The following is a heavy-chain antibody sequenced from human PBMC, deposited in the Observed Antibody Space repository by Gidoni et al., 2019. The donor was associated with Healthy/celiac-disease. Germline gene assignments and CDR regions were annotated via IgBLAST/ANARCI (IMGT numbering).Heavy chain of an antibody. CDR2: IYYSGST. CDR1: GGSSSSGGYY. CDR3: ARVWTATRGWFDP. J-gene: IGHJ5*02. Sequence: QVQLQESGPGLLKPSQPLSLTCPVSGGSSSSGGYYWSWIRQHPGKGLEWIGYIYYSGSTYYNPSLKSRVTISVDTSKNQFSLKLSSVTAADTAVYYCARVWTATRGWFDPWGQGTLVTVSS. D-gene: IGHD2-21*02. V-gene: IGHV4-31*03.